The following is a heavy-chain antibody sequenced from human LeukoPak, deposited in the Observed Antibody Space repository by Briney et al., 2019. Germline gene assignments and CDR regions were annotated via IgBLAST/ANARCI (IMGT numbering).Heavy chain of an antibody. Sequence: GGSLRLSGAASGFTFSSYWMSGVRQAPGKGLEGVANIKQEGSEKYYVDSVKGRFTISRDNAKNSLYLQMNSLRAEDTAVYYCARVRDSSSWYGGAPYYFDYWGQGTLVTVSS. CDR1: GFTFSSYW. D-gene: IGHD6-13*01. CDR2: IKQEGSEK. CDR3: ARVRDSSSWYGGAPYYFDY. J-gene: IGHJ4*02. V-gene: IGHV3-7*01.